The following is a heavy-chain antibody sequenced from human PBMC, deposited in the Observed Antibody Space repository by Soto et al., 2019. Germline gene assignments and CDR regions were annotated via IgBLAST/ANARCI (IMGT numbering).Heavy chain of an antibody. Sequence: GGSLRLSCAASGFTFSSYAMHWVRQAPGKGLEWVAVISYDGSNKYYADSVKGRFTISRDNAKNSLYLQMDSLRAEDTAVYFCARDRTGDDYFDYLGPGTLVTVSS. D-gene: IGHD3-16*01. CDR3: ARDRTGDDYFDY. CDR1: GFTFSSYA. V-gene: IGHV3-30-3*01. CDR2: ISYDGSNK. J-gene: IGHJ4*02.